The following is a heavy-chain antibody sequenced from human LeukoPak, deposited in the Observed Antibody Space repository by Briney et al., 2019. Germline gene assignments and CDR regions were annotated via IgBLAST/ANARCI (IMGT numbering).Heavy chain of an antibody. J-gene: IGHJ4*02. CDR3: ARDGITMVRGVIYYFDY. V-gene: IGHV1-3*03. CDR2: INAGNGNT. CDR1: GYTFTGYY. Sequence: ASVKVSCKASGYTFTGYYMHWVRQAPGQRLEWMGWINAGNGNTKYSQEFQGRVTITRDTSASTAYMELSSLRSEDMAVYYCARDGITMVRGVIYYFDYWGQGTLVTVSS. D-gene: IGHD3-10*01.